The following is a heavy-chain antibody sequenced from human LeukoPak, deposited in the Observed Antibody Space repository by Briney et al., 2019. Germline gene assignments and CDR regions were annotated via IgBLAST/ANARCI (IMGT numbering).Heavy chain of an antibody. CDR1: GFTFSSYA. D-gene: IGHD1-26*01. Sequence: GGSLRLSCAASGFTFSSYAMSWVRQAPGKGLEWVSAISGSGGSTYYADSVKGRFTISRDNSKNTLYLQMNSPRAEDTAVYYCARDGAYSGSYFDYWGQGTLVTVSS. J-gene: IGHJ4*02. V-gene: IGHV3-23*01. CDR2: ISGSGGST. CDR3: ARDGAYSGSYFDY.